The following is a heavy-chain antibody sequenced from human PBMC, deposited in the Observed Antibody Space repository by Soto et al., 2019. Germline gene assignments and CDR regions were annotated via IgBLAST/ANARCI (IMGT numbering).Heavy chain of an antibody. V-gene: IGHV4-61*08. D-gene: IGHD3-9*01. Sequence: SETLSLTCTVSGGSISSGGYYWSWIRQPPGKGLEWIGYIYYSGSTNYNPSLKSRVTISVDTSKNQFSLKLSSVTAADTAVYYCARDRNDIGSYYFDYWGQGTLVTVSS. CDR1: GGSISSGGYY. CDR2: IYYSGST. J-gene: IGHJ4*02. CDR3: ARDRNDIGSYYFDY.